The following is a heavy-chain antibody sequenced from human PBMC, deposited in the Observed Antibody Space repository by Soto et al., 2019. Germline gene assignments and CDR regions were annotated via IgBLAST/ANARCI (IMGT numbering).Heavy chain of an antibody. CDR1: GGSINTFY. J-gene: IGHJ4*02. D-gene: IGHD5-12*01. Sequence: SETLSLTCTVSGGSINTFYLSWVRQPSGKGLEWIRRIFSSGSTSFNPSLESRVAMSVDTSKNHFSLNLSSVTAADMAVYYCAREGSYSAYNFAHGIQLWSFDFWGQGALVTVSS. CDR2: IFSSGST. CDR3: AREGSYSAYNFAHGIQLWSFDF. V-gene: IGHV4-4*07.